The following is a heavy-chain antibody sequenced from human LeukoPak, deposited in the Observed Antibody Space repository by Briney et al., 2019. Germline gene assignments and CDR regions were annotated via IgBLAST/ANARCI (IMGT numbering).Heavy chain of an antibody. Sequence: PGGSLRLSCAASGFTFSSYAMSWVRQAPGKGLEWVSAISGSGGSTYYADSVKGRFTISRDNSKNTLYLQMNSLRAEDTAVYYCAKDYYHSSSTYYFDYWGQGTLVTVSS. CDR2: ISGSGGST. CDR3: AKDYYHSSSTYYFDY. CDR1: GFTFSSYA. V-gene: IGHV3-23*01. D-gene: IGHD3-22*01. J-gene: IGHJ4*02.